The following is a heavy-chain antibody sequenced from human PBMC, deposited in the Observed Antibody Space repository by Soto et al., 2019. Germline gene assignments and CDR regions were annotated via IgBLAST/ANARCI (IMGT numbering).Heavy chain of an antibody. J-gene: IGHJ4*02. CDR2: ISGSGGST. V-gene: IGHV3-23*01. Sequence: PGGSLRLSCAASGFTFSSYAMSWVRQAPGKGLEWVSAISGSGGSTYYADSVKGRFTISRDNSKNTLYLQMNSLRAEDTAVYYCAKDRSSGYQRGISDYWGQGTLVTVSS. CDR3: AKDRSSGYQRGISDY. CDR1: GFTFSSYA. D-gene: IGHD3-22*01.